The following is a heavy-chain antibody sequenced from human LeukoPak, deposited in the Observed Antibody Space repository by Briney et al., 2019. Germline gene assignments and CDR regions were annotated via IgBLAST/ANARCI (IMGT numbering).Heavy chain of an antibody. V-gene: IGHV4-38-2*01. CDR3: ARLRGGPAEVDY. Sequence: NTSETLSLTCAVSGYSISSGYYWGWIRQPPGKGPEWIGSSNHSGSTYYTPSLKSRVTISVDTSKNQFYLKLSTVTAADTAVYYCARLRGGPAEVDYWGQGTLVTVSS. CDR2: SNHSGST. D-gene: IGHD3-10*01. CDR1: GYSISSGYY. J-gene: IGHJ4*02.